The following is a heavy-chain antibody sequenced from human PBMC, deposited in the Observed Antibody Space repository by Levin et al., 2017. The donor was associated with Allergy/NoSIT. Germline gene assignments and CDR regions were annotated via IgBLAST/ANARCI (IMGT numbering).Heavy chain of an antibody. Sequence: SCAASGFSFDDYAMHWVRQAPGKGLEWVSGINWNSGIKDYADSVKGRFTISRDNAKNSLYLQMNSLRAEDTALYYCGKDSGACSGDNCYSPLAYWGQGTLVTVSS. CDR1: GFSFDDYA. CDR2: INWNSGIK. CDR3: GKDSGACSGDNCYSPLAY. J-gene: IGHJ4*02. D-gene: IGHD2-15*01. V-gene: IGHV3-9*01.